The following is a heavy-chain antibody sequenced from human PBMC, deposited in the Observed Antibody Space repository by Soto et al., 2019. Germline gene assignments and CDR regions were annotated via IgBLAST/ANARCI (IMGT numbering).Heavy chain of an antibody. D-gene: IGHD6-13*01. CDR2: VYHSGTT. CDR3: TRSLYSSSWYAGS. Sequence: SETLSLACGVSGYSISSGYYWGWIRQPPGKGLEWIGSVYHSGTTYYNPSLKSRVTISLDTSKNQFSLRLTSVTAADTAMYFCTRSLYSSSWYAGSWGQGTLVTVSS. J-gene: IGHJ4*02. V-gene: IGHV4-38-2*01. CDR1: GYSISSGYY.